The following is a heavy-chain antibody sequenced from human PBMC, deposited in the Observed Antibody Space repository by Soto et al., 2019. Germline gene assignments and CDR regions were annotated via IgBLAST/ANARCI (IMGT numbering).Heavy chain of an antibody. J-gene: IGHJ4*02. D-gene: IGHD5-18*01. CDR1: GGSFSGYY. CDR3: AGCGYSYGPPYYFDY. CDR2: INHSGST. V-gene: IGHV4-34*01. Sequence: SETLSLTCAVYGGSFSGYYWSWIRQPPGKGLEWIGEINHSGSTNYNPSLKSRVTISVDTSKNQFSLKLSSVTAADTAVYYCAGCGYSYGPPYYFDYWGQGTLVTVSS.